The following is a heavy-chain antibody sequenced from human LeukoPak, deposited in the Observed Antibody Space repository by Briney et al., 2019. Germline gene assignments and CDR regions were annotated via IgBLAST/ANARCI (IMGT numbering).Heavy chain of an antibody. D-gene: IGHD6-13*01. CDR2: IYHSGST. V-gene: IGHV4-4*02. CDR3: ARELLGYSSSWSPDLRFDP. J-gene: IGHJ5*02. Sequence: SETLSLTCAVSGGSISSSNWWSWVRQPPGKGLEWIGEIYHSGSTYYNPSLKSRVTISVDTSKNQFSLKLSSVTAADTAVYYCARELLGYSSSWSPDLRFDPWGQGTLVTVSS. CDR1: GGSISSSNW.